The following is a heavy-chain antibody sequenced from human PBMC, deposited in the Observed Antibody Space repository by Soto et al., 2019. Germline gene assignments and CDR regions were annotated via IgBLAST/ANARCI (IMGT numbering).Heavy chain of an antibody. CDR2: ISYDGSNK. CDR3: AKDSPPGIAVAGIAGY. Sequence: GGSLRLSCAASGFTFSSYGMHWVRQAPGKGLEWVAVISYDGSNKYYADSVKGRFTISRDNSKNTLYLQMNSLRAEDTAVYYCAKDSPPGIAVAGIAGYWGQGTLVTVSS. J-gene: IGHJ4*02. V-gene: IGHV3-30*18. CDR1: GFTFSSYG. D-gene: IGHD6-19*01.